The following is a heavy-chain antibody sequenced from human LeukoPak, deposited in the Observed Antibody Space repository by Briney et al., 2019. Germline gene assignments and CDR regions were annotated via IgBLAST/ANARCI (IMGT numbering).Heavy chain of an antibody. CDR3: AKKISGYDYNYYYGMDV. Sequence: GGSLRLSCAASGFTFSSYGMSWVRQAPGKGLEWVSAIGGGGGSTYHADSVKGRFTISRDDSKNTLCLQMNSLRAEDTAVYYCAKKISGYDYNYYYGMDVWGQGTTVTVSS. CDR1: GFTFSSYG. CDR2: IGGGGGST. D-gene: IGHD5-12*01. V-gene: IGHV3-23*01. J-gene: IGHJ6*02.